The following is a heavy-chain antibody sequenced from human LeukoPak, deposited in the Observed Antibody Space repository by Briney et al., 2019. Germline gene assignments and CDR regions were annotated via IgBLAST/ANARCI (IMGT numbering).Heavy chain of an antibody. D-gene: IGHD3-3*01. CDR2: IIPNLGMA. CDR3: ARDCRSDYDFWSGYYIPACGSFDY. CDR1: GWTFSNDA. Sequence: SVQVSCKASGWTFSNDAIRWVRQAPGQGRAWVGRIIPNLGMALYGQKFKGRVTITADESPSTAYMELSSLTSEDTAVYFCARDCRSDYDFWSGYYIPACGSFDYWGQGTLVTVSS. J-gene: IGHJ4*02. V-gene: IGHV1-69*04.